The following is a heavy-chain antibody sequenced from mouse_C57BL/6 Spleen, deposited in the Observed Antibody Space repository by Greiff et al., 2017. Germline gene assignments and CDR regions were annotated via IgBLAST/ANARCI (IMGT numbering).Heavy chain of an antibody. J-gene: IGHJ3*01. CDR3: ARGSGYYFAY. V-gene: IGHV5-12*01. CDR1: GFTFSDYY. D-gene: IGHD3-2*02. Sequence: EVQLVESGGGLVQPGGSLKLSCAASGFTFSDYYMYWVRQTPEKRLEWVAYISNGGGSTYYPDTVKGRFTISRDNAKNTLYLQMSRLKSEDTAMYYCARGSGYYFAYWGQGTLVTVSA. CDR2: ISNGGGST.